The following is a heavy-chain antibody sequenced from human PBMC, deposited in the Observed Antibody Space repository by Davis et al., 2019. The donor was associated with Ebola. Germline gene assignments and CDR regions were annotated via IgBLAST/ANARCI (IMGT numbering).Heavy chain of an antibody. Sequence: GESPKTSCAASGFTLSDYAMHWVRQAPGKGLEWVSLISWDGRSSAYTDSVRGRFSISRDNSRKFLYLQMNGLRAEDTALYYCTAYDSTFRNYWGQGTLVTVSS. CDR2: ISWDGRSS. J-gene: IGHJ4*02. V-gene: IGHV3-43D*03. D-gene: IGHD3-22*01. CDR1: GFTLSDYA. CDR3: TAYDSTFRNY.